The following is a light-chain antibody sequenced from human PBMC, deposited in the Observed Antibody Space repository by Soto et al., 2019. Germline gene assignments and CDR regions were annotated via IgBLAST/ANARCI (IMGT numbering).Light chain of an antibody. Sequence: EIVMTQSPATLSVSPGERATLSCWASQSISSSVAWYQQKPGQAPRLLIYGASTRAPGIPARFSGSGYGTAFTLTISRLLSEDIAVYYCQQYYDLPPLTFCEGTLVESK. J-gene: IGKJ4*01. CDR1: QSISSS. CDR2: GAS. CDR3: QQYYDLPPLT. V-gene: IGKV3D-15*01.